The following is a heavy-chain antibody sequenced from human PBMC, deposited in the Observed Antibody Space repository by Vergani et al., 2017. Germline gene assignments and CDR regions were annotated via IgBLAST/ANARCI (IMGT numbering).Heavy chain of an antibody. CDR2: ISGSGGST. J-gene: IGHJ4*02. Sequence: EVQLLESGGGLVQPGGSLRLSCAASGFTFSSYAMSWVRQAPGKGLEWVSAISGSGGSTYYADSVKGRFTISRDNSKNTLYLQMNSLRAEDTAVYYCANLGNVRFLEWLPFDYWGQGTLVTVSS. CDR3: ANLGNVRFLEWLPFDY. D-gene: IGHD3-3*01. CDR1: GFTFSSYA. V-gene: IGHV3-23*01.